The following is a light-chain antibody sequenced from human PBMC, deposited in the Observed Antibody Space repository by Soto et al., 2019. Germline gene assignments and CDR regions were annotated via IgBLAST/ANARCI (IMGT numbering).Light chain of an antibody. CDR2: DAS. J-gene: IGKJ1*01. Sequence: EVVMTQSPATLSVSPGDTATLSCRASQSISSNLAWYQQKPGQAPRLLIYDASTRATGIPARFSGSGSGTEFTLTISSLQSEDFALYYCQQYNNWPGTFGQGTKVDIK. CDR3: QQYNNWPGT. V-gene: IGKV3-15*01. CDR1: QSISSN.